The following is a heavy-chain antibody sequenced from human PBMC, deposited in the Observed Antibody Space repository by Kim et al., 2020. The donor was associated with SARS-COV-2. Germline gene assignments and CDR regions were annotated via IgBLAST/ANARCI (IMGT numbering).Heavy chain of an antibody. CDR3: ATARSGSNYYGLDV. J-gene: IGHJ6*02. V-gene: IGHV3-30*04. CDR1: GFTFSSYA. Sequence: GGSLRLSCAASGFTFSSYAMHWVRQAPGKGLEWVALISDDGSNKYYADSVKGRFTISRDNSKNTLYLQMNSLRAEDTAVYYCATARSGSNYYGLDVGGEGTTVTV. D-gene: IGHD2-15*01. CDR2: ISDDGSNK.